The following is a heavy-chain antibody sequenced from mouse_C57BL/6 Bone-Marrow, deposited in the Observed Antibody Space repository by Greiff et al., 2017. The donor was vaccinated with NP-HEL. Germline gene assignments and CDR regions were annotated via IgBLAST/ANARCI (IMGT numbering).Heavy chain of an antibody. V-gene: IGHV5-4*03. Sequence: EVKVVESGGGLVKPGGSLKLSCAASGFTFSSYAMSWVRQTPEKRLEWVATISDGGSYTYYPDNVKGRITISRDNAKDNLYLQMSHLKSEDTAMYYCARNYYGSRGAMDYWGQGTSVTVSS. CDR1: GFTFSSYA. CDR2: ISDGGSYT. CDR3: ARNYYGSRGAMDY. J-gene: IGHJ4*01. D-gene: IGHD1-1*01.